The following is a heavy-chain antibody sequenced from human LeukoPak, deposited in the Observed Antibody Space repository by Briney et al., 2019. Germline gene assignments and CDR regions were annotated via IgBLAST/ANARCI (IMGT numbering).Heavy chain of an antibody. Sequence: SETRSLTCAVSGYSISSGYYWGWIRQPPGKGLEWIGSIYHSGSTYYNPSLKSRVTISVDTSKNQFSLKLSSVTAADTAVYYCARKDYYDSSGYVDYWGQGTLVTVSS. V-gene: IGHV4-38-2*01. D-gene: IGHD3-22*01. CDR3: ARKDYYDSSGYVDY. CDR1: GYSISSGYY. J-gene: IGHJ4*02. CDR2: IYHSGST.